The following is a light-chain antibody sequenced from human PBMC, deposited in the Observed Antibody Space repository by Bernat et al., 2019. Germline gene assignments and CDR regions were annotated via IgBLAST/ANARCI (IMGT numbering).Light chain of an antibody. CDR1: NSDIGAYDH. V-gene: IGLV2-23*02. J-gene: IGLJ3*02. Sequence: QSALTQPASVSGSPGQSVTISCTGTNSDIGAYDHVSWYQQHPGKVPKLIIFEVSGRPSGVSNRFSASKSGNTASLTISGLQAEDEADYYCCSHAGGRTFWVFGGGTRLIVL. CDR3: CSHAGGRTFWV. CDR2: EVS.